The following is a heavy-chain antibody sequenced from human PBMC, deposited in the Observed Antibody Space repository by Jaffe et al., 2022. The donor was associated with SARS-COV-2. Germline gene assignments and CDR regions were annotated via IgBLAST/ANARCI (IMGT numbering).Heavy chain of an antibody. V-gene: IGHV3-73*01. CDR1: GFTFSGSA. J-gene: IGHJ4*02. CDR3: TSLYSSSSVG. Sequence: EVQLVESGGGLVQPGGSLKLSCAASGFTFSGSAMHWVRQASGKGLEWVGRIRSKANSYATAYAASVKGRFTISRDDSKNTAYLQMNSLKTEDTAVYYCTSLYSSSSVGWGQGTLVTVSS. CDR2: IRSKANSYAT. D-gene: IGHD6-6*01.